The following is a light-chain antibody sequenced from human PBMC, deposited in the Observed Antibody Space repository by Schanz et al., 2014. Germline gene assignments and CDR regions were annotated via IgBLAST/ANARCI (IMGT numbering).Light chain of an antibody. CDR3: CLYAGSYVL. J-gene: IGLJ2*01. CDR2: DVS. CDR1: SSGVGSYNL. Sequence: QSALTQPASVSGSPGQSITISCTGASSGVGSYNLVSWYQHHPGKAPKLIIYDVSKRPSGVSDRFSGSNSGNAASLTVSGLQAEDEADYYCCLYAGSYVLFGGGTKLTVL. V-gene: IGLV2-23*02.